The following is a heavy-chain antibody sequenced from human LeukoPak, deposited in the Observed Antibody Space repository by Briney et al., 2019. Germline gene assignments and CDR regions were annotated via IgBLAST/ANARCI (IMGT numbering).Heavy chain of an antibody. CDR1: GGSISSGDYY. J-gene: IGHJ3*02. CDR2: IYYSGNT. CDR3: ATTRRILDAFDI. V-gene: IGHV4-30-4*08. Sequence: SQTLSLTCTVSGGSISSGDYYWTWIRQPPGKGLEWIGYIYYSGNTYYNPSLKSRVTISLDTSKNQFSLKLSSVTAADTAVYYCATTRRILDAFDIWGQGTMVTVSS. D-gene: IGHD2-15*01.